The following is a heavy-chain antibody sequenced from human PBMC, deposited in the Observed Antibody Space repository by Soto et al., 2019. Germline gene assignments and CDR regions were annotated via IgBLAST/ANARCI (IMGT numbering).Heavy chain of an antibody. V-gene: IGHV4-30-4*01. CDR2: IYYSGST. Sequence: KTSETLSLTCTVSGGSISSGDYYWSWIRQPPGKGLEWIGYIYYSGSTYYNPSLKSRVTISVDTSKNQFSLKLSSVTAADTAVYYCAREELGIAAAGTFDPWGQGTLVTVSS. CDR3: AREELGIAAAGTFDP. J-gene: IGHJ5*02. D-gene: IGHD6-13*01. CDR1: GGSISSGDYY.